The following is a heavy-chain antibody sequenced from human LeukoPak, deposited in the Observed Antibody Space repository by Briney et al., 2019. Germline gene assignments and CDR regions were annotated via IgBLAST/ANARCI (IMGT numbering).Heavy chain of an antibody. J-gene: IGHJ4*02. CDR3: ASWGATHHYFDS. V-gene: IGHV4-39*01. D-gene: IGHD1-26*01. CDR2: IYYSGIT. CDR1: SFSNSD. Sequence: SFSNSDMSWVRQPPGKGLEWIGSIYYSGITYYNPSLKSRVTISVDTSKNQFSLKLSSVTAADTAVYYCASWGATHHYFDSWGRGTLVTVSS.